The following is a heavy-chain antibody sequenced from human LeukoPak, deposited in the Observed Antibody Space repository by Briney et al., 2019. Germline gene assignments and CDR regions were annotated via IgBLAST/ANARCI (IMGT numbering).Heavy chain of an antibody. D-gene: IGHD3-3*01. J-gene: IGHJ5*02. V-gene: IGHV3-11*04. CDR1: GFTFSDYY. Sequence: PGGSLRLSCAASGFTFSDYYMSWIRQAPGEGLEWVSYISSSGSTIYYADSVKGRFTISRDNAKNSLYLQMNSLRAEDTAVYYCARAPGVLRFLESLRNWFDPWGQGTLVTVSS. CDR2: ISSSGSTI. CDR3: ARAPGVLRFLESLRNWFDP.